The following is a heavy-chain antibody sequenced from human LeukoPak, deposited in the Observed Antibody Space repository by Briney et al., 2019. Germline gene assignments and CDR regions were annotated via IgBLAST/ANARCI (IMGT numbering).Heavy chain of an antibody. D-gene: IGHD1-1*01. CDR3: ARDRRMEDWYLGL. J-gene: IGHJ2*01. CDR2: INPNTGGT. V-gene: IGHV1-2*02. CDR1: GYTFSDHY. Sequence: ASVKVSCKASGYTFSDHYLHWVRQAPGQGLEWMGWINPNTGGTNLPQKFRGRVTMTRDTSITTAYMELSRLRSDDTAVYYCARDRRMEDWYLGLWGRGTLVTVSS.